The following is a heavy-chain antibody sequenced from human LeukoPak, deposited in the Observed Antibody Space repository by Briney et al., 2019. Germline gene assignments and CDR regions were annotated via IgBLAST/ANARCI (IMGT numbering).Heavy chain of an antibody. CDR2: ISWDSGTI. J-gene: IGHJ4*02. CDR1: GFTFEDHA. CDR3: AKGSAGDFDY. V-gene: IGHV3-9*01. D-gene: IGHD6-13*01. Sequence: GGSLRLSCAAAGFTFEDHAMHWVRQAPGKGLEWVSGISWDSGTIGYADSVKGRFTISRDNAKKSLYLQMNSLRAEDTALYYCAKGSAGDFDYWGQGTLVTVSS.